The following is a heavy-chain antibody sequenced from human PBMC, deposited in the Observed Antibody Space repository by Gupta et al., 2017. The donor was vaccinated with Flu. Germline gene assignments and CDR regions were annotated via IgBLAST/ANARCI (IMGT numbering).Heavy chain of an antibody. CDR1: GGTFSSYA. CDR3: ARDSGSSSSVWVDYYYGMDV. J-gene: IGHJ6*02. CDR2: IIPIFGTT. V-gene: IGHV1-69*06. Sequence: QVQLVQSGAEVKKPGSSVKVSCKASGGTFSSYAISWVRQAPGQGLEWMGGIIPIFGTTDYAQRLRGRVTITADKSTSTAYMELSSLRSEDTAVYYCARDSGSSSSVWVDYYYGMDVWGQGTTVTVSS. D-gene: IGHD6-6*01.